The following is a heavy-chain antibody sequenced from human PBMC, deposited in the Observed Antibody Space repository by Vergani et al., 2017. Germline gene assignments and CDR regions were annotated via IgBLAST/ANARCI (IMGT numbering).Heavy chain of an antibody. Sequence: QLQLQESGPGLVKPSETLSLTCTVSGGSISSSSYYWGWIRQPPGKGLEWIGYIYYSGSTNYNPSLKSRVTISVDTSKNQFSLKLSSVTAADTAVYYCARSMVRGVFTYNWFDPGGQGTLVTVSS. V-gene: IGHV4-61*05. CDR2: IYYSGST. CDR1: GGSISSSSYY. D-gene: IGHD3-10*01. J-gene: IGHJ5*02. CDR3: ARSMVRGVFTYNWFDP.